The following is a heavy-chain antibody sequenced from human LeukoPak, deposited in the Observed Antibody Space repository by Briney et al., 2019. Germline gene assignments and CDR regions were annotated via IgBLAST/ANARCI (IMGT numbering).Heavy chain of an antibody. Sequence: PSETLSLTCTVSGGSVSSGSYYWSWIRQPPGKGLEWIGYIYYSGSTNYNPSLKSRVTISVDTSKNQFSLKLSSVTAADTAAYYCARDLRYCSGGSCYFAFDIWGQGTMVTVSS. D-gene: IGHD2-15*01. J-gene: IGHJ3*02. CDR3: ARDLRYCSGGSCYFAFDI. V-gene: IGHV4-61*01. CDR1: GGSVSSGSYY. CDR2: IYYSGST.